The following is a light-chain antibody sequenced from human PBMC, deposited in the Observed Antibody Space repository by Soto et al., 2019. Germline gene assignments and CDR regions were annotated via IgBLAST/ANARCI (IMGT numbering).Light chain of an antibody. CDR1: QSVSSRY. Sequence: DIVLTQSPGTLSSSPGERATLSCRASQSVSSRYLAWYQQKPGHAPRLLIYGASSRASGIPDRFSGSGSGTDFTLTISSLQPEDFAVYYCQQYGSSPPYTFGQGTKLEIK. CDR2: GAS. CDR3: QQYGSSPPYT. J-gene: IGKJ2*01. V-gene: IGKV3-20*01.